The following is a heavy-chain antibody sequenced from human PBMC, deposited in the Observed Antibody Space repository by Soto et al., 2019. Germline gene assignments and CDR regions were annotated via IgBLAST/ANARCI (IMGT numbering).Heavy chain of an antibody. D-gene: IGHD4-17*01. V-gene: IGHV4-59*08. CDR1: GGSINNFY. CDR3: ARFRSFGDYVED. CDR2: VHYNGDT. Sequence: SETLSLTCTVSGGSINNFYWNWIRQSPGKGLEWIGYVHYNGDTNYNPSLESRVTISVDTSRNQFSLKLTSVTAADTAVYYCARFRSFGDYVEDWGQGSLVTVSS. J-gene: IGHJ4*02.